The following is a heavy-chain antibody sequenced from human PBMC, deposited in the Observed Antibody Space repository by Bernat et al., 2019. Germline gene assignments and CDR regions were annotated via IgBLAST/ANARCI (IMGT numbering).Heavy chain of an antibody. CDR2: IWYDGSNK. CDR3: AREHDFWSGYYRYYFDY. CDR1: GFTFSSYG. D-gene: IGHD3-3*01. J-gene: IGHJ4*02. V-gene: IGHV3-33*01. Sequence: QVQLVESGGGVVQPGRSLRLSCAASGFTFSSYGMHWVRQAPGKGLEWVAVIWYDGSNKYYADSVKGRFTISRDNSKNTLYLQMNSLRAEDTAVYYCAREHDFWSGYYRYYFDYWGQGTLVTVSS.